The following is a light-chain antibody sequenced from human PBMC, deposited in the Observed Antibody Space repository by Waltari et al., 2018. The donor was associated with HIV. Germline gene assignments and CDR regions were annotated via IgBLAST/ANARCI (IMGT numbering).Light chain of an antibody. CDR1: SSYVGGYNY. CDR3: SSYTSSSTLYV. Sequence: SALTQPAAVSGSPGQSITISCTATSSYVGGYNYVYWYQQHPGKAPKLMIYEVSNRPSGVSNRLAGSKSGNTASLTISGLQAEDEADYYCSSYTSSSTLYVFGTGTKVTVL. J-gene: IGLJ1*01. CDR2: EVS. V-gene: IGLV2-14*01.